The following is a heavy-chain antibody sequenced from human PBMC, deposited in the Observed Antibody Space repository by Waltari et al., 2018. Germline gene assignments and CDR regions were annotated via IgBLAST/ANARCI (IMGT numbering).Heavy chain of an antibody. D-gene: IGHD6-6*01. V-gene: IGHV3-21*01. Sequence: EVQLVESGGGLVKPGGSLRLSCAASGFTFSSYSMNWVRQAPGKGLEVVSSISSSSSYIYYADSGKGRFTISRDNAKNSLYLQMNSLRAEDTAVYYCARDVGIAAPPGWFDPWGQGTLVTVSS. CDR2: ISSSSSYI. CDR1: GFTFSSYS. J-gene: IGHJ5*02. CDR3: ARDVGIAAPPGWFDP.